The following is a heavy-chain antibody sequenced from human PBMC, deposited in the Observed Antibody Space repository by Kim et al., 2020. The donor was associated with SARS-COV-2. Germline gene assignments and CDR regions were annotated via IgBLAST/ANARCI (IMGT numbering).Heavy chain of an antibody. CDR3: ARAKGYGGYTGWFDP. V-gene: IGHV4-59*01. Sequence: PSLTSRVTISVDTSKNQFSLKLSSVTAADTAVYYCARAKGYGGYTGWFDPWGQGTLVTVSS. J-gene: IGHJ5*02. D-gene: IGHD4-17*01.